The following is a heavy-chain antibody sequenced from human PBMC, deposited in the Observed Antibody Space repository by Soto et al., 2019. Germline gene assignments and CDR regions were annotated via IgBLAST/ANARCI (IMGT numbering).Heavy chain of an antibody. D-gene: IGHD3-10*01. CDR3: ARHSYYGYHGNIDY. V-gene: IGHV4-39*01. Sequence: SETLSLTCTVSGGSISSSSYYWGWIRQPPGKGLEWIGSIYYSGSTYYNPSLKSRVTISVDTSKNQFSLKLSSVTAADTAVYYCARHSYYGYHGNIDYWGQGTLVTVSS. CDR1: GGSISSSSYY. J-gene: IGHJ4*02. CDR2: IYYSGST.